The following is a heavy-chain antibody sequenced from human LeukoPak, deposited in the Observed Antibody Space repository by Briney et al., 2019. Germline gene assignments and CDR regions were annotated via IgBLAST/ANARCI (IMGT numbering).Heavy chain of an antibody. CDR2: ISGCGGST. V-gene: IGHV3-23*01. D-gene: IGHD4-17*01. J-gene: IGHJ4*02. Sequence: GGSLRLSCAASGFTFSSYAMSWVRQAPGKGLEWVSAISGCGGSTYYADSVKGRFTISRDNSKNTLYLQMNSLRAEDTAVYYCARVLWNGDYPRFDFWGQGTLVTVSS. CDR1: GFTFSSYA. CDR3: ARVLWNGDYPRFDF.